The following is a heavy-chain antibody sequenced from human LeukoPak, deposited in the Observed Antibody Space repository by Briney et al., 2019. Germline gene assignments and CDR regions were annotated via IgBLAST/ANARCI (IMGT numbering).Heavy chain of an antibody. CDR3: ARGPDDYGDYPDAFDI. J-gene: IGHJ3*02. CDR2: IYYSGST. CDR1: GGSISSGGYY. Sequence: PSQTLSLTCTVSGGSISSGGYYWSWLRQHPGKGLEWIGYIYYSGSTYYNPSLKSRVTISVDTSKNQLSLKLSSVTAADTAVYYCARGPDDYGDYPDAFDIWGQGTMVTVSS. V-gene: IGHV4-31*03. D-gene: IGHD4-17*01.